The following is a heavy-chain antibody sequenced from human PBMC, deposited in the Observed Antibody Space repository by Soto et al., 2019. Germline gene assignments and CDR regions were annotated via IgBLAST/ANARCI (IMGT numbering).Heavy chain of an antibody. D-gene: IGHD6-13*01. Sequence: QVQLQESGPGLVKPSETLSLTCSVSGDFITNYYWSWIRQPPGKRPEWIGYIFNSESSNYNPSLKSRVPMSEDTSKNQFSLKLSSVTAADTAVYYCARDRPSGSWHDYWGQGTLVTVSS. CDR3: ARDRPSGSWHDY. CDR1: GDFITNYY. J-gene: IGHJ4*02. CDR2: IFNSESS. V-gene: IGHV4-59*01.